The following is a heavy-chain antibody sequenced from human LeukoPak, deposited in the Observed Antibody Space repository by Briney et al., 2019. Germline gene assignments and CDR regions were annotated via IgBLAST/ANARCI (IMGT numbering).Heavy chain of an antibody. V-gene: IGHV3-23*01. CDR1: EFTFSSYA. J-gene: IGHJ5*02. D-gene: IGHD5-18*01. CDR3: ARADGYSSWFVH. CDR2: ISASGGST. Sequence: GGSLRLSCAASEFTFSSYAMQWVRQAPGKGLEWVSGISASGGSTWYADSVKGRFTISRDNSKNTLYLQMNSLRAGDTAVYYCARADGYSSWFVHWGQGTLVTVSS.